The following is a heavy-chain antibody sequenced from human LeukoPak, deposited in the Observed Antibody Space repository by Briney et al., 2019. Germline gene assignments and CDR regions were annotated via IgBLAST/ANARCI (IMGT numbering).Heavy chain of an antibody. CDR3: ARGPHCSGGSCYSGWFDP. CDR2: IYTSGST. Sequence: PSETLSLTCTVSRGSINNYFWSWIRQPAGKGLEWIGRIYTSGSTDYNPSLKSRVTMSVDTSKNHFSLRLSSVTAADTAVYYCARGPHCSGGSCYSGWFDPWGQATLVIVSS. D-gene: IGHD2-15*01. CDR1: RGSINNYF. V-gene: IGHV4-4*07. J-gene: IGHJ5*02.